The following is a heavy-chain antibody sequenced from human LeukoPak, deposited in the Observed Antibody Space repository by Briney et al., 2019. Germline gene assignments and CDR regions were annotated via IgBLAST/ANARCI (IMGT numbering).Heavy chain of an antibody. J-gene: IGHJ4*02. CDR2: INPNSGGT. V-gene: IGHV1-2*02. CDR1: GYTFTSYY. D-gene: IGHD3-10*01. Sequence: ASVTVSFKSSGYTFTSYYMHWVRQPPGQGLEWKGWINPNSGGTNYAQKFQGRVAMTRDTSISTAYMELSRLRSDDTAVYYCARTYGSGSYRRFDYWGQGTLVTVSS. CDR3: ARTYGSGSYRRFDY.